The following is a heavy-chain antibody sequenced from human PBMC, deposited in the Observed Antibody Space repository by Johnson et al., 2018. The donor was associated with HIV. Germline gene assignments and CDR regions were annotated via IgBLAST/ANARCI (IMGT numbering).Heavy chain of an antibody. CDR1: GFTFSSFG. Sequence: QVQLVESGGGLVQAGGSLRLSCAASGFTFSSFGMHWIRQAAGKGLEWVAFVQYDGTDKYYADSVEGRFTISRDNSKNTLYLQMNSLRVEDTAFYYCARDGWEQRGETVGDGFDIWGQGTMVTVSS. CDR2: VQYDGTDK. J-gene: IGHJ3*02. V-gene: IGHV3-30*02. D-gene: IGHD1-26*01. CDR3: ARDGWEQRGETVGDGFDI.